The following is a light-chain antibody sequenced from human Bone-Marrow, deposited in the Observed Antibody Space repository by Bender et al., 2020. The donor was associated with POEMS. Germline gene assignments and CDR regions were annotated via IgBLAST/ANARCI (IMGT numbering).Light chain of an antibody. Sequence: QSALTQPASVSGSPGQSITISCTGTSSDVGGYNYVSWYQKHPGKAPKLMIYEGSKRPSGVSNRFSGSKSGNTASLTISGLQAEDEADYYCCSYAGSNGEVLFGGGTKLTVL. J-gene: IGLJ3*02. CDR1: SSDVGGYNY. V-gene: IGLV2-14*01. CDR3: CSYAGSNGEVL. CDR2: EGS.